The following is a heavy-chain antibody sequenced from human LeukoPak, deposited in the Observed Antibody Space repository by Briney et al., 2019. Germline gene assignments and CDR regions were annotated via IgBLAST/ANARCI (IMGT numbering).Heavy chain of an antibody. V-gene: IGHV4-4*02. CDR1: DGSITISNW. CDR2: IYHSGST. J-gene: IGHJ4*02. CDR3: TRAGIAGGGPLDY. Sequence: SGTPSLTCVVSDGSITISNWWSWFRQPPGKGLGWIGEIYHSGSTNYKPSLKSPVTISVDKSENQFSLKLNSVTAADTAMYYCTRAGIAGGGPLDYWGQGTLVTVSS. D-gene: IGHD6-13*01.